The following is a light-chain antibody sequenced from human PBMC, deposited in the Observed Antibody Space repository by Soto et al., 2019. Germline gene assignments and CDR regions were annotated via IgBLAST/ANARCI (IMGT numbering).Light chain of an antibody. J-gene: IGKJ4*01. Sequence: IRMTQSPSSLSASVGDRVTITCRADQGISSYLAWYQQKPGKAPKLLIYAASTLQSGVPSRFSGSGSGTDFTLTISSLQPEDFATYYCQQVNSYPLTFGGGTKVDIK. CDR2: AAS. V-gene: IGKV1-9*01. CDR3: QQVNSYPLT. CDR1: QGISSY.